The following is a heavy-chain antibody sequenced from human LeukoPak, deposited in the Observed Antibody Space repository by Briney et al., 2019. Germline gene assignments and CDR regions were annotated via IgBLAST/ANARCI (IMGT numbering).Heavy chain of an antibody. D-gene: IGHD3-3*01. J-gene: IGHJ5*02. CDR2: ISGSGGST. CDR1: GFTFSSYA. Sequence: GGSLRLSCAASGFTFSSYAMSWVRQAPGKGLEWVSAISGSGGSTYYADSVKGRFTISRDNSKNTLYLQMNSLRAEDTAVYYCARPPKTGDFWSGDPFDPWGQGTLVTVSS. V-gene: IGHV3-23*01. CDR3: ARPPKTGDFWSGDPFDP.